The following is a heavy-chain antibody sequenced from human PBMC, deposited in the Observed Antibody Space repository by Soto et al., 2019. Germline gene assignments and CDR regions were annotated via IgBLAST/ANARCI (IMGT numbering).Heavy chain of an antibody. CDR3: ARARITMIVVVFDY. J-gene: IGHJ4*02. Sequence: SLRLSCTASGFTFGDYAMSWFRQAPGKGLEWVGFIRSKASGGTTYYAASVKGRFTISRDDSKSIAYLQMNSLKTEDTAVYYCARARITMIVVVFDYWGQGTLVTAPQ. CDR2: IRSKASGGTT. V-gene: IGHV3-49*03. D-gene: IGHD3-22*01. CDR1: GFTFGDYA.